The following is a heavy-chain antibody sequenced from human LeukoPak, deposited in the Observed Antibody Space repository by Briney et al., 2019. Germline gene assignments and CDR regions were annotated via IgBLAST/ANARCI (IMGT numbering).Heavy chain of an antibody. J-gene: IGHJ4*02. Sequence: ASVKVSCKVSGYTLTELSTHWVRQAPGKGLEWMGGFDPEDGETIYAQKFQGRVTMTRDTSISTAYMELSRLRSDDTAVYYCARDRSQQLWGQGTLVTVSS. CDR1: GYTLTELS. D-gene: IGHD6-13*01. CDR2: FDPEDGET. CDR3: ARDRSQQL. V-gene: IGHV1-24*01.